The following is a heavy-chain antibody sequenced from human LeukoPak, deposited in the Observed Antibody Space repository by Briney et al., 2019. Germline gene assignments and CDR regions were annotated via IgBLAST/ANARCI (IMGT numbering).Heavy chain of an antibody. CDR2: IYHSGST. V-gene: IGHV4-30-2*01. CDR3: ARSREITIFPPLFDY. D-gene: IGHD3-3*01. CDR1: GGSISSGGYY. Sequence: SETLFLTCTVSGGSISSGGYYWSWIRQPPGKGLEWIGYIYHSGSTYYNPSLKSRVTISVDRSKNQFSLKLSSVTAADTAVYYCARSREITIFPPLFDYWGQGTLVTVSS. J-gene: IGHJ4*02.